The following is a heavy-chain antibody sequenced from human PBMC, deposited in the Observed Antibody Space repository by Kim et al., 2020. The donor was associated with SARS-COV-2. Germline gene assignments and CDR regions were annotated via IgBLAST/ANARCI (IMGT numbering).Heavy chain of an antibody. CDR1: GYTLTELS. V-gene: IGHV1-24*01. CDR2: FDPEDGET. Sequence: ASVKVSCKVSGYTLTELSMHWVRQAPGKGLEWMGGFDPEDGETIYAQKFQGRVTMTEDTSTDTAYMELSSLRSEDTAVYYCATDEGSSGYSDYWGQGTLVTVSS. J-gene: IGHJ4*02. CDR3: ATDEGSSGYSDY. D-gene: IGHD3-22*01.